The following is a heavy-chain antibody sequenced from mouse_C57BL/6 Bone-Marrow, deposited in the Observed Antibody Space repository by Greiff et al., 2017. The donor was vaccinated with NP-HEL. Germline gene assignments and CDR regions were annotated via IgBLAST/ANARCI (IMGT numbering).Heavy chain of an antibody. CDR3: ARNPITTVVEGYAMDY. CDR1: GFSLTSYA. D-gene: IGHD1-1*01. V-gene: IGHV2-9-1*01. Sequence: VKLVESGPGLVAPSQTLTITCTVSGFSLTSYAISWVRQPPGKGLEWLGVIWTGGGTTYNSALKSRLSISKDNSKSQVFLKMNSLQTDDTARYYCARNPITTVVEGYAMDYWGQGTSVTVSS. CDR2: IWTGGGT. J-gene: IGHJ4*01.